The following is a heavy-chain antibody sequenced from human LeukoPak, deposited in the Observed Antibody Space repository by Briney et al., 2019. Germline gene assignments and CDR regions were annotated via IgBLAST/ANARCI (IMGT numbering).Heavy chain of an antibody. J-gene: IGHJ3*02. D-gene: IGHD2-15*01. Sequence: RGSLRLSCAASGFTFSGYWMHWVRHAPEKGLVWVSRINSDGRSTSYADSVKGRFNISRDNAKNSLYLQMNSLRAEDTAVYYCVRGYCSGGSCYARAFDIWGQGTMVTVSS. CDR1: GFTFSGYW. CDR3: VRGYCSGGSCYARAFDI. CDR2: INSDGRST. V-gene: IGHV3-74*01.